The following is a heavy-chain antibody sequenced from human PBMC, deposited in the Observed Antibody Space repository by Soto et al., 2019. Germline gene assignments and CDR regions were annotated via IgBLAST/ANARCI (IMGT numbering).Heavy chain of an antibody. D-gene: IGHD6-19*01. CDR3: VKATVAGSLTKTYFDY. Sequence: TSETLSLTWAVYGVSFRGYYWSWIRQPPGKGLEWIGEINHSGSTNYNPSLKSRVTISVDNSKNTLYLQMSSLRAEDTAVYYCVKATVAGSLTKTYFDYWGQGTLVTVSS. J-gene: IGHJ4*02. CDR2: INHSGST. CDR1: GVSFRGYY. V-gene: IGHV4-34*01.